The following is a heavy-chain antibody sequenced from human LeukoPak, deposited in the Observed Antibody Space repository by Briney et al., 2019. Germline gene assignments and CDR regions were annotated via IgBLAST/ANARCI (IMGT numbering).Heavy chain of an antibody. CDR3: ARAISYDFWSGYYNS. Sequence: ASVKVSCKASGYRFSNYGISWVRQAPGQGLEWMGGIIPIFGTANYAQKFQGRVTITTDESTSTAYMELSSLRSEDTAVYYCARAISYDFWSGYYNSWGQGTLVTVSS. V-gene: IGHV1-69*05. CDR1: GYRFSNYG. J-gene: IGHJ4*02. D-gene: IGHD3-3*01. CDR2: IIPIFGTA.